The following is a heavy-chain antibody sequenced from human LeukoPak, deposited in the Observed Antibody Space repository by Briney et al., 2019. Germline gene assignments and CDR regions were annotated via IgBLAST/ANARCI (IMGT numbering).Heavy chain of an antibody. CDR1: GYTFISYD. CDR2: IIPILGIA. CDR3: ARGAPDPGRQRPGEGRFDSSGYYGYFQH. Sequence: GASVKVSCKASGYTFISYDISWVRQAPGQGLEWMGRIIPILGIANYAQKFQGRVTITADKSTSTAYMELSSLRSEDTAVYYCARGAPDPGRQRPGEGRFDSSGYYGYFQHWGQGTLVTVSS. D-gene: IGHD3-22*01. J-gene: IGHJ1*01. V-gene: IGHV1-69*04.